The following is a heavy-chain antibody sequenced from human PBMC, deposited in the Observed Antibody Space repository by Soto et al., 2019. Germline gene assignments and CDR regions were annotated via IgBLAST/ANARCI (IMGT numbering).Heavy chain of an antibody. CDR3: ARALYYSDSSVNYGMDV. CDR1: GYTFTSYC. D-gene: IGHD3-22*01. J-gene: IGHJ6*01. Sequence: ASVNVSFKASGYTFTSYCISWVRQAPGQGLEWMGWISAYNGNTNYAQKLQGRVTMTTDTPTSTAYMELRSLRSDDTAVYYCARALYYSDSSVNYGMDVWGQGTTVTVSS. V-gene: IGHV1-18*01. CDR2: ISAYNGNT.